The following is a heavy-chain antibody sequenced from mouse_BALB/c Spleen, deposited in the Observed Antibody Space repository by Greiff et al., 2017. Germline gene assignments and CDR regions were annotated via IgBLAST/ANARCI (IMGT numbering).Heavy chain of an antibody. CDR1: GYTFTSYW. CDR2: IYPGDGDT. CDR3: ARDGYSPC. J-gene: IGHJ3*01. V-gene: IGHV1-87*01. Sequence: QVQLQQSGAELARPGASVKLSCKASGYTFTSYWMQWVKQRPGQGLEWIGAIYPGDGDTRYTQKFKGKATLTADKSSSTAYMQLSSLASEDSAVYYCARDGYSPCWGQGTLVTVSA. D-gene: IGHD2-3*01.